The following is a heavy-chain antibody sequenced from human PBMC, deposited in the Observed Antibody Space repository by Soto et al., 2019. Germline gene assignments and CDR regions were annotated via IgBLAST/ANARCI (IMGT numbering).Heavy chain of an antibody. V-gene: IGHV1-69*12. CDR3: ARRSYGSGQRVYYYYYGMDV. CDR1: GGTFSSYA. D-gene: IGHD3-10*01. J-gene: IGHJ6*02. Sequence: QVQLVQSGAEVKKPGSSVKVSCKASGGTFSSYAISWVRQAPGQGLEWMGGIIPIFGTANYAQKFQGRVTITADESTSTAYMELSSLRSEDTAVYYCARRSYGSGQRVYYYYYGMDVWGQGTTVTVSS. CDR2: IIPIFGTA.